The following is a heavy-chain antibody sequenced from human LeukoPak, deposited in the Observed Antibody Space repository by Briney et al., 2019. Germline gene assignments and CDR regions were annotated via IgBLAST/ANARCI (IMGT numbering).Heavy chain of an antibody. CDR1: GFTFSSFT. D-gene: IGHD2/OR15-2a*01. CDR2: ISSSSNSM. J-gene: IGHJ5*02. Sequence: RGSLRLSCAASGFTFSSFTMHWVRQAPGKGLEWVSSISSSSNSMYYADSVKGRFTISRDNAKNSLYLQMNSLRAEDTAVYFCARYYSTSSGSRWFDPWGQGTLVTVSS. CDR3: ARYYSTSSGSRWFDP. V-gene: IGHV3-21*01.